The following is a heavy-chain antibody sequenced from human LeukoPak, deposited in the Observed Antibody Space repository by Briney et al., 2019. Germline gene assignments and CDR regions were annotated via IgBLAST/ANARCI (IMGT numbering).Heavy chain of an antibody. CDR1: GGSISSSSYY. D-gene: IGHD2-15*01. J-gene: IGHJ6*03. V-gene: IGHV4-39*01. CDR3: ASARGGESVMVGAATYYMDV. CDR2: IYYSGST. Sequence: SETLSLTCTVSGGSISSSSYYWGWIRQPPGKGLGWIGSIYYSGSTYYNPSLKSRVAISVDTSKNQFSLKLSSVTAADTAVYYCASARGGESVMVGAATYYMDVWGKGTTVTVSS.